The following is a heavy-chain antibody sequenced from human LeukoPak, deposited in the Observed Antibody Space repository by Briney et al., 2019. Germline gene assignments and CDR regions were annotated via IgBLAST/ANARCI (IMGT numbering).Heavy chain of an antibody. D-gene: IGHD6-13*01. CDR2: ISWNSGSI. J-gene: IGHJ5*02. Sequence: PGRSLRLSCAASGFTFDDYAMHWVRQAPGKGLEWVSGISWNSGSIGYADSVKGRFTISRDNAKNTLYLQMNSLRAEDTAVYYCAREGIAAAGIDPWGQGTLVTVSS. CDR1: GFTFDDYA. V-gene: IGHV3-9*01. CDR3: AREGIAAAGIDP.